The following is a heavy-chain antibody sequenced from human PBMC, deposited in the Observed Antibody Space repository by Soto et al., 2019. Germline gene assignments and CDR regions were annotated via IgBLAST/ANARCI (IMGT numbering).Heavy chain of an antibody. CDR3: ATVRSHCSSTSCSHYYYYGMDV. J-gene: IGHJ6*02. Sequence: VSVKVSCKVSGYTLTELSMHWVRQAPGKGLEWMGGFDPEDGETIYAQKFQGRVTMTEDTSTDTAYMELSSLRSEDTAVYYCATVRSHCSSTSCSHYYYYGMDVWGQGTAVTVSS. V-gene: IGHV1-24*01. CDR1: GYTLTELS. D-gene: IGHD2-2*01. CDR2: FDPEDGET.